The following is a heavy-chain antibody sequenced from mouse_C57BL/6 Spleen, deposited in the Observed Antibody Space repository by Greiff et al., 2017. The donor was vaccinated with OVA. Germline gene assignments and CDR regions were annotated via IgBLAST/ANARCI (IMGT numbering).Heavy chain of an antibody. Sequence: VQLQESGAELMKPGASVKLSCKATGFTFTSYWIEWVKQRPGHGLEWIGELLSGSGSTDYNEKFKGKANFTADTSANTAYMQLSSLTTEDSAIYYCARGVITTVVATSGCYSMDVWGQGTSVTVSS. J-gene: IGHJ4*01. CDR3: ARGVITTVVATSGCYSMDV. CDR1: GFTFTSYW. CDR2: LLSGSGST. D-gene: IGHD1-1*01. V-gene: IGHV1-9*01.